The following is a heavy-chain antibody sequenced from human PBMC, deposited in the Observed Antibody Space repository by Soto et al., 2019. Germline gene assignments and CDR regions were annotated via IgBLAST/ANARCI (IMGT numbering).Heavy chain of an antibody. CDR2: INHSGST. CDR1: GGSFSGYY. D-gene: IGHD6-6*01. J-gene: IGHJ4*02. CDR3: ARGISIAARPIDY. V-gene: IGHV4-34*01. Sequence: QVQLQQWGAGLLKPSETLSLTCAVYGGSFSGYYWSWIRQPPGKGLEWIGEINHSGSTNYNPSLKSRVTGAVDTSKNQFSLKLSSVTAADTAVYYCARGISIAARPIDYWGQGTLVTVSS.